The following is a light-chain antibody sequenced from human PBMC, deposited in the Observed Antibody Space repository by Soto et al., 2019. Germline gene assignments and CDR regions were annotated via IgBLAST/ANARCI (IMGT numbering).Light chain of an antibody. J-gene: IGKJ4*01. CDR2: TTS. CDR1: QDINKW. CDR3: QQAASFPLT. V-gene: IGKV1-12*01. Sequence: DIQMAQSPSYVSASVGDRVTITCRASQDINKWLAWYQQKPGKAPELLIYTTSFLQSGVPSRFSGSASGTDFTLAISSLQPEDFATYYCQQAASFPLTFGGGTKVEIK.